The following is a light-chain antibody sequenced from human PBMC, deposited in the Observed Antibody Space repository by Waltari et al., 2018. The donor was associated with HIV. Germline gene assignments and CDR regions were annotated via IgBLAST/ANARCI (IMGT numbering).Light chain of an antibody. Sequence: QSALTQPASVSGSPGQSIVLPFTGSSSDIGSYDYVSWYQQYPGQAPKALIYEVTSRPSGTSSRFSGSKSATTAFLAISKLQTDDEADYFCSSYTRRGTVVFGGGTRLTVL. CDR1: SSDIGSYDY. J-gene: IGLJ2*01. CDR2: EVT. V-gene: IGLV2-14*03. CDR3: SSYTRRGTVV.